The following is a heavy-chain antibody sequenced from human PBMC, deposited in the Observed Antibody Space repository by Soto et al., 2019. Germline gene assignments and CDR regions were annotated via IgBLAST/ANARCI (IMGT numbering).Heavy chain of an antibody. Sequence: EVQLVESGGGLVKPGGSLRLSCAASGFTFSNAWMNWVRQAPGKGLEWVGRIKSKTDGGTTDYAAPVKGRFTISRDDSKNTLYLQMNSLKTEDTAVYYCTTSFSGGYLDGLFLRHWYFDLWGRGTLVTVSS. V-gene: IGHV3-15*07. J-gene: IGHJ2*01. CDR3: TTSFSGGYLDGLFLRHWYFDL. CDR2: IKSKTDGGTT. D-gene: IGHD3-22*01. CDR1: GFTFSNAW.